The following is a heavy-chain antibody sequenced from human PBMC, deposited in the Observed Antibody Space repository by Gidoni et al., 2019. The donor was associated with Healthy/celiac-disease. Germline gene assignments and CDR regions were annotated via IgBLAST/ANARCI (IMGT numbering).Heavy chain of an antibody. CDR3: AREGQWSAFDI. Sequence: QVQLVESGGGVVQPGRSLRLSCAASGFTFSSYAMHWVCQAPGKGLGLVAVISYDGSNKYYADSVKGRVTISRDNSKNTLYLQMNSLRAEDTAVYYCAREGQWSAFDIWGQGTMVTVSS. CDR2: ISYDGSNK. D-gene: IGHD6-19*01. J-gene: IGHJ3*02. V-gene: IGHV3-30-3*01. CDR1: GFTFSSYA.